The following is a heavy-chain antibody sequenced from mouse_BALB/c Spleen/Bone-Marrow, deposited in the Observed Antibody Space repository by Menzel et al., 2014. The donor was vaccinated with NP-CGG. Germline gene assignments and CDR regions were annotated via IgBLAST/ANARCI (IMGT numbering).Heavy chain of an antibody. Sequence: QVQLKHSGAELAKPGASVKMSCKASGYNFISHWMHWVKQRPGQGLEWIGYINPSTGYTEYNQKFKDKATLTADKSSSKAYMQLSSLTSEDSAVYYCARNYDYDGGYYAMDYWGQGTSVTVSS. V-gene: IGHV1-7*01. CDR1: GYNFISHW. CDR3: ARNYDYDGGYYAMDY. D-gene: IGHD2-4*01. CDR2: INPSTGYT. J-gene: IGHJ4*01.